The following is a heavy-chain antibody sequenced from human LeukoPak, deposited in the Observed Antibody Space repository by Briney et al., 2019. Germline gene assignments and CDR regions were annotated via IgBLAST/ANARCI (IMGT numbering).Heavy chain of an antibody. CDR2: IYGGGDT. D-gene: IGHD6-6*01. CDR1: GLTVSNDY. Sequence: GGSLRLSCAVSGLTVSNDYMSWVRQAPGKGLEWVSVIYGGGDTYYADSVRGRFTISRDNFENTLFLQMDSLRPEDTAVYYCTRLLPSSHHFFDSWGQGTLVTVSS. J-gene: IGHJ4*02. V-gene: IGHV3-53*01. CDR3: TRLLPSSHHFFDS.